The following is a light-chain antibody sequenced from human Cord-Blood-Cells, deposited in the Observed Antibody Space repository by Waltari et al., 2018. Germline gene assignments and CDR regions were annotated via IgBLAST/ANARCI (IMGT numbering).Light chain of an antibody. CDR3: SSYTSSSTLV. CDR2: DVS. Sequence: QSALTQPASVSGSPGQSITISCTGTSSDVGGYNYVSWYQQHPGKAPKLMIYDVSSRPPGVSIRFPGSKSGNTASLTISGLQAEDEADYYCSSYTSSSTLVFGGGTKPTVL. V-gene: IGLV2-14*03. J-gene: IGLJ3*02. CDR1: SSDVGGYNY.